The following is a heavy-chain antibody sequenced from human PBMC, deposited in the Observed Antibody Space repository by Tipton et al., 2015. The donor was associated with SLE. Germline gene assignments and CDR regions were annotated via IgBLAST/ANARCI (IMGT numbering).Heavy chain of an antibody. V-gene: IGHV4-59*08. CDR3: ARRQWGSGYDYFDY. Sequence: TLSLTCTVSGVSIRSYYWSWIQQPPGKGLEWIGYIYYSGSTNYNPSLKSRVTMSVDTSKNQFSLKLSSVTAADTAVYYCARRQWGSGYDYFDYWGQGTLVTVSS. J-gene: IGHJ4*02. CDR2: IYYSGST. CDR1: GVSIRSYY. D-gene: IGHD5-12*01.